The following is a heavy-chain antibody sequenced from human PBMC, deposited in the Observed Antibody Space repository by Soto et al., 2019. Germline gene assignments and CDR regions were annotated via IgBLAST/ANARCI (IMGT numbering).Heavy chain of an antibody. CDR1: GFAFNGHG. D-gene: IGHD5-12*01. Sequence: QVQLVESGGGVVQPGRSLRISCEASGFAFNGHGMHWVRQAPGKGLEWVAVIVHDGSEDFYADSVRGRFTISRDNSKNVLYLEMNSLRVEDTAVYYCARDDLYEDNGLDSWGQGTVVTVSP. CDR2: IVHDGSED. J-gene: IGHJ5*01. CDR3: ARDDLYEDNGLDS. V-gene: IGHV3-33*01.